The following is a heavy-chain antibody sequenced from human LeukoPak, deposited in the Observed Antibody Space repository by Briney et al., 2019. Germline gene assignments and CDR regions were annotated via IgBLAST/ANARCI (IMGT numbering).Heavy chain of an antibody. CDR3: ARVSHPGFWISDAFDI. Sequence: PSEALSLTCAVCGGSFSGYYWSWIRQPPGEGLEWIGEINHSGSTNYNPSLKSRVTISVDTSKNQFSLKLSSVTAADTAVYYCARVSHPGFWISDAFDIWGQGTMVTVSS. D-gene: IGHD2-2*03. V-gene: IGHV4-34*01. J-gene: IGHJ3*02. CDR2: INHSGST. CDR1: GGSFSGYY.